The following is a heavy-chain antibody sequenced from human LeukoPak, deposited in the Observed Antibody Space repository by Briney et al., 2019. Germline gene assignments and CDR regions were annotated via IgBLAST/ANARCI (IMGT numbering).Heavy chain of an antibody. CDR3: ATELYCSSTSCYNYYYYGMDV. D-gene: IGHD2-2*02. CDR2: INPSGGST. V-gene: IGHV1-46*01. J-gene: IGHJ6*02. Sequence: ASVKVFCKASGGTFSSYAISWVRQAPGQGLEWMGIINPSGGSTSYAQKFQGRVTMTEDTSTDTAYMELSSLRSEDTAVYYCATELYCSSTSCYNYYYYGMDVWGQGTTVTVSS. CDR1: GGTFSSYA.